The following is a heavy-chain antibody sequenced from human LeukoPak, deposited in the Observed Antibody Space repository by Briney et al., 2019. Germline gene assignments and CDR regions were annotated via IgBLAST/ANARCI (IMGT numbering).Heavy chain of an antibody. CDR1: GYTFTSYG. CDR2: ISAYNGNT. J-gene: IGHJ4*02. CDR3: ARVGITIFGVVTQPDY. V-gene: IGHV1-18*01. Sequence: GASVKVSCKASGYTFTSYGISWVRQAPGQGLEWMGWISAYNGNTNYAQKLQGRATMTTDTSTSTAYMELRSLRSDDTAVYYCARVGITIFGVVTQPDYWGQGTLVTVSS. D-gene: IGHD3-3*01.